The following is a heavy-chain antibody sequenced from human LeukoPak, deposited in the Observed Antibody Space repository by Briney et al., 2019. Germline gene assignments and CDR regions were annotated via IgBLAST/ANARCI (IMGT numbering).Heavy chain of an antibody. V-gene: IGHV4-39*01. CDR2: IYYSGST. CDR3: AGGGYSYGWRGYYYYYMDV. CDR1: GGSISSSSYY. J-gene: IGHJ6*03. D-gene: IGHD5-18*01. Sequence: PSETLSLTCTVSGGSISSSSYYWGWIRQPPGKGLEWIGSIYYSGSTYYNPSLKSRVTISVDTSKNQFSLKLSSVTAADTAVYYCAGGGYSYGWRGYYYYYMDVWGKGTTVTVSS.